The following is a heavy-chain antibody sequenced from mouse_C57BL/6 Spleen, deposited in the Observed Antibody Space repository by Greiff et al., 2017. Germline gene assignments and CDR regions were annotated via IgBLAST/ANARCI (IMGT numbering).Heavy chain of an antibody. CDR2: IYPGSGST. CDR3: ARERGLLLRSHYYAMDY. J-gene: IGHJ4*01. Sequence: QVQLQQPGAELVKPGASVKMSCKASGYTFTSYWITWVKQRPGQGLEWIGDIYPGSGSTNYNEKFKSKATLTVDTSSSTAYMQLSSLTSEDSAVYYCARERGLLLRSHYYAMDYWGQGTSVTVSS. CDR1: GYTFTSYW. D-gene: IGHD1-1*01. V-gene: IGHV1-55*01.